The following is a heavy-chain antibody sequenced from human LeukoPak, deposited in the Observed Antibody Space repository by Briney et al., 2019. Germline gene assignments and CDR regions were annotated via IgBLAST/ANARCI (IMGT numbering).Heavy chain of an antibody. Sequence: GGSLRLSCAASGFTFSNYGMHWVRQAPGKGLEWVANIKQDGSEKYYVDSVKGRFTISRDNAKNSLYLQMNSLRAEDTAVYYCARDKVVGSGSYYDAFDIWGQGTMVTVSS. V-gene: IGHV3-7*01. CDR2: IKQDGSEK. CDR1: GFTFSNYG. D-gene: IGHD1-26*01. J-gene: IGHJ3*02. CDR3: ARDKVVGSGSYYDAFDI.